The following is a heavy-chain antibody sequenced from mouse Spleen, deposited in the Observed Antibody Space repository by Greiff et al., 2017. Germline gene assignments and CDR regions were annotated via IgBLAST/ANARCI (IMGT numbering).Heavy chain of an antibody. Sequence: DVKLQESGPELVKPGASVKIPCKASGYTFTDYNMDWVKQSHGKSLEWIGDINPNNGGTIYNQKFKGKATLTVDKSSSTAYMELRSLTSEDTAVYYCARPMITTGFAYWGQGTLVTVSA. D-gene: IGHD2-4*01. CDR3: ARPMITTGFAY. J-gene: IGHJ3*01. CDR1: GYTFTDYN. V-gene: IGHV1-18*01. CDR2: INPNNGGT.